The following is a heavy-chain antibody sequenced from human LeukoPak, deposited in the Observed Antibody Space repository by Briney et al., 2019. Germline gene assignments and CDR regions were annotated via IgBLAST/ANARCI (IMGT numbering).Heavy chain of an antibody. CDR3: ATSDDSAATY. CDR1: GFTFSKFW. V-gene: IGHV3-7*01. CDR2: IKEDGSTK. Sequence: GGSLRLSCAASGFTFSKFWMSWVRQAPGKGLEWVANIKEDGSTKHYVDSVKGRFTISRDNAKNSLSLQMDYLRVEDTAVYYCATSDDSAATYWGQGTLVTVSS. D-gene: IGHD6-25*01. J-gene: IGHJ4*02.